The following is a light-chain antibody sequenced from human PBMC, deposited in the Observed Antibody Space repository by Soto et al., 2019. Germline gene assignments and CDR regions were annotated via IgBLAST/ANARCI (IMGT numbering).Light chain of an antibody. CDR1: QSVLYSSDNKNY. J-gene: IGKJ4*01. CDR3: QQYYKTPLT. CDR2: CAS. V-gene: IGKV4-1*01. Sequence: DIVMTQSPDSLAVSLGAMATINCKSIQSVLYSSDNKNYLAWCQQKPGQYPKLLFYCASTRESGVPARLNGSGSGTDYTLTISSPQAEDVAVYFCQQYYKTPLTFGGGTKVEIK.